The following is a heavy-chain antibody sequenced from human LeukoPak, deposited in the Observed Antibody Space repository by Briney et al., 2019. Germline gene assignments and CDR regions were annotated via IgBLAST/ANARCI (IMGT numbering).Heavy chain of an antibody. CDR2: ISGSDGST. V-gene: IGHV3-23*01. D-gene: IGHD7-27*01. Sequence: GGSLRLSCAASGFTFSTFAMTWVRQAPGKGLEWVSAISGSDGSTFYADSVKGRFTISRDNSKNTLYLQMNSLRAEDTAVYYCAKLTGDRHYWGQGTLVTVSS. CDR1: GFTFSTFA. CDR3: AKLTGDRHY. J-gene: IGHJ4*02.